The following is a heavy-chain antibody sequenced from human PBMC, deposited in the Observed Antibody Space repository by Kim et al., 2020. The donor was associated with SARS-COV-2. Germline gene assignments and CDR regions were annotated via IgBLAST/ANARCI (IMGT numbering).Heavy chain of an antibody. CDR3: ARVVGATPFGNGAFDI. CDR2: INPSGGST. CDR1: GYTFTSYY. D-gene: IGHD1-26*01. J-gene: IGHJ3*02. V-gene: IGHV1-46*01. Sequence: ASVKVSCKASGYTFTSYYMHWVRQAPGQGLEWMGIINPSGGSTSYAQKFQGRVTMTRDTSTSTVYMELSSLRSEDTAVYYCARVVGATPFGNGAFDIWGQGTMVTVSS.